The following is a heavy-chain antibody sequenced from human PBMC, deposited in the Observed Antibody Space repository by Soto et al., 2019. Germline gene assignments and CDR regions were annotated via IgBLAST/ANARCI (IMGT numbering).Heavy chain of an antibody. Sequence: GGSLRLSCAASGFTFSSYSMNWVRQAPGKGLEWVSPISESSSSTYYADSVKGRFTISRDNSGNTLFLQMYSLRAEDTAVYYCARYIPGVRYYGMDVWGQGTTVTVSS. D-gene: IGHD2-2*01. CDR3: ARYIPGVRYYGMDV. CDR1: GFTFSSYS. CDR2: ISESSSST. J-gene: IGHJ6*02. V-gene: IGHV3-21*04.